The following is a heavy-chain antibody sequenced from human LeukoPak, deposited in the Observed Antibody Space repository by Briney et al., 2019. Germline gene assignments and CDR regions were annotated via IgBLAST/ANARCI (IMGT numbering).Heavy chain of an antibody. CDR1: GGTFSRHT. J-gene: IGHJ1*01. CDR3: ARDSSEFRSLLFH. D-gene: IGHD1-14*01. Sequence: SVKVSCKASGGTFSRHTVSWVRQSPGQGLEWMGGITPMFGTSNYAQKFRGRVTITADESTSTAYVELSSLRSEDTAVYYCARDSSEFRSLLFHWGQGTLVTVSS. CDR2: ITPMFGTS. V-gene: IGHV1-69*13.